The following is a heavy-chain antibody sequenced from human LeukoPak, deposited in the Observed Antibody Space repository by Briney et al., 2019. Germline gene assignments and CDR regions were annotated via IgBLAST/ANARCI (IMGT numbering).Heavy chain of an antibody. V-gene: IGHV3-7*04. CDR2: IKQDGSEK. Sequence: GGSLKLSCAASGFTFSSYWMSWVRQAPGEGLEWLANIKQDGSEKYYVDSVKGRFTISRDNAKNSLYLQMNSLRAEDTAVYYCARGKGYYDNRGQGTLVTVSS. CDR1: GFTFSSYW. CDR3: ARGKGYYDN. J-gene: IGHJ4*02. D-gene: IGHD3-22*01.